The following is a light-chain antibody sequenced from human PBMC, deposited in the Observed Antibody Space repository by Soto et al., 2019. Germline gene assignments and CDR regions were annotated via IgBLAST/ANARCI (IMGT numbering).Light chain of an antibody. CDR1: QGISSY. J-gene: IGKJ1*01. Sequence: TGDRVTITCRARQGISSYLAWYQQKPGKASKLLIYAASTLQSGVPSRFSGSGSGTDFTLTISCLQSEDFATYYCQQYYSYPPATFGQGTKVDIK. V-gene: IGKV1-8*01. CDR2: AAS. CDR3: QQYYSYPPAT.